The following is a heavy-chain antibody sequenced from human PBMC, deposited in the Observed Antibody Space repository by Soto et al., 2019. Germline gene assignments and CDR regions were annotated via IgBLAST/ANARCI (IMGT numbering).Heavy chain of an antibody. CDR3: ASPAAAAGTHRYFSGLEA. Sequence: EVQLVESGGGLVQPGGSLRLSCAASGFTFRSYTLRSYWMHWVRQVPGKGLVWVSRIDSDGSSTNYADYVKGRVTISRENAKNTVYLQMTSMRTEDTGVYYCASPAAAAGTHRYFSGLEACGQGTTVTVSS. V-gene: IGHV3-74*01. CDR1: GFTFRSYTLRSYW. D-gene: IGHD6-25*01. J-gene: IGHJ6*01. CDR2: IDSDGSST.